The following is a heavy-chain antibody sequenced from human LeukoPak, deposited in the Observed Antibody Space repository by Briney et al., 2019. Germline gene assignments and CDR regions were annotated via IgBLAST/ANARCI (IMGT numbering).Heavy chain of an antibody. D-gene: IGHD2-2*02. Sequence: PSETLSLTCAVSGGSISSSNWWSWVRQPPGKGLEWIGEIYHSGSTNYNPSLKSRVTISVDTSKNQFSLKLSSVTAADTAVYYCARTGGYCSSTSCYTPKAYYMDVWGKGTTVTISS. CDR3: ARTGGYCSSTSCYTPKAYYMDV. J-gene: IGHJ6*03. V-gene: IGHV4-4*02. CDR1: GGSISSSNW. CDR2: IYHSGST.